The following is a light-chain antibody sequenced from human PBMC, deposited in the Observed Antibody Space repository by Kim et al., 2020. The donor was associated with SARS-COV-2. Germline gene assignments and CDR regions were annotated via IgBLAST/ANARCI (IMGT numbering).Light chain of an antibody. CDR2: EDD. Sequence: TVTISCIPSSGSIDDNYVQWYQQRPGGVPTTVIYEDDQRPSGVSDRFSGSIDNSSNSASLTISGLRTEDEADYYCQSYNRDNVIFGGGTQLTVL. J-gene: IGLJ2*01. CDR1: SGSIDDNY. V-gene: IGLV6-57*03. CDR3: QSYNRDNVI.